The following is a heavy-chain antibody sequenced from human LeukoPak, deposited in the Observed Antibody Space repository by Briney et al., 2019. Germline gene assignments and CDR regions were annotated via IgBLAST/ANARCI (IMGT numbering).Heavy chain of an antibody. CDR2: INPNSGGT. J-gene: IGHJ4*02. Sequence: GASVMVSCKASGYTFTGYYMHWVRQAPGQGLEWMGWINPNSGGTNYAQKFQGRVTMTRDTSISTAYMELSRLRSDDTAVYYCARADYYGSGSYLYYFDYWGQGTLVTVSS. CDR1: GYTFTGYY. V-gene: IGHV1-2*02. D-gene: IGHD3-10*01. CDR3: ARADYYGSGSYLYYFDY.